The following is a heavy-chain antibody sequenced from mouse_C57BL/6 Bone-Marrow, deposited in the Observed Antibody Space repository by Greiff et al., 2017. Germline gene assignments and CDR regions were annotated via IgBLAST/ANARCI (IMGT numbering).Heavy chain of an antibody. D-gene: IGHD1-1*01. V-gene: IGHV1-69*01. J-gene: IGHJ4*01. CDR3: ARDYGSSYVSMDY. Sequence: VQLQQPGAELVMPGASVKLSCKASGYTFTSYWMHWVKQRPGQGLEWIGEIDPSDSYTNYNQKFKGKSTLTVDKSSSTAYMQRSSLTSEDSAVYYCARDYGSSYVSMDYWGQGTSVTVSS. CDR2: IDPSDSYT. CDR1: GYTFTSYW.